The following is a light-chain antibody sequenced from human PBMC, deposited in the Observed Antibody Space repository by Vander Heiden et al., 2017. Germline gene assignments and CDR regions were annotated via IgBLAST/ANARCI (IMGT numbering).Light chain of an antibody. CDR2: DVT. Sequence: QSALTQPASVSGSPGQSITISCTGTGRDIGFFNYVSWYQQHPGKAPKLIRYDVTNRPSGVSNRVSGTKSGNKESLTISGLQPDDEADDLCASLTSLSTDVFGTVTKITVL. CDR1: GRDIGFFNY. V-gene: IGLV2-14*03. CDR3: ASLTSLSTDV. J-gene: IGLJ1*01.